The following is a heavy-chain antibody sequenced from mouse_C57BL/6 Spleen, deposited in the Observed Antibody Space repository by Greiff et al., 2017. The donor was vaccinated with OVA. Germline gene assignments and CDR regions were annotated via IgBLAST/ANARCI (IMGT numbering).Heavy chain of an antibody. Sequence: QVQLQQSGAELVRPGASVKLSCKASGYTFTDYYINWVKQRPGQGLEWIARIYPGSGNTYYNEKFKGKATLTAEKSSSTAYMQLSSLTSEDSAVYFCARSLYYYGSSYDYAMDYWGQGTSVTVSS. J-gene: IGHJ4*01. V-gene: IGHV1-76*01. CDR3: ARSLYYYGSSYDYAMDY. D-gene: IGHD1-1*01. CDR1: GYTFTDYY. CDR2: IYPGSGNT.